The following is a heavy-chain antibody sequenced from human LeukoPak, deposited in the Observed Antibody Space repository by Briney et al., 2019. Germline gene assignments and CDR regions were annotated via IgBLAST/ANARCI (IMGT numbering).Heavy chain of an antibody. Sequence: GESLKISCKGSGYSFTSYWISWVRQMPGKGLEWMGRIDPSDSYTNYSPSFQGHVTISADKSISTAYLQWSSLKASDTAMYYCARAHCGGGSCYFRGFDYWGQGTLVTVSS. CDR1: GYSFTSYW. J-gene: IGHJ4*02. CDR2: IDPSDSYT. V-gene: IGHV5-10-1*01. CDR3: ARAHCGGGSCYFRGFDY. D-gene: IGHD2-15*01.